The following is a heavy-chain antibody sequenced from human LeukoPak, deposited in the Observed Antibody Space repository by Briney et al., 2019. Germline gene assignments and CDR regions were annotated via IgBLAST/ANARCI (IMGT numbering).Heavy chain of an antibody. V-gene: IGHV4-38-2*02. D-gene: IGHD2-21*02. J-gene: IGHJ3*02. CDR3: ARGMGDIVVVTQEAFGI. CDR2: IYHSGST. CDR1: GYSISSGYY. Sequence: SETLSLTCTVSGYSISSGYYWGWIRQPPGKGLEWIGSIYHSGSTYYNPSLKSRVTISVDTSKNQFSLKLSSVTAADTAVYYCARGMGDIVVVTQEAFGIWGQGTMVTVSS.